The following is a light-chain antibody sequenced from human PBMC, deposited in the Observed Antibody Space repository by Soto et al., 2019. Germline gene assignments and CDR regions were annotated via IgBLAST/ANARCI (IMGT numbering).Light chain of an antibody. Sequence: DIPMTQSPFSLSASVGDRVTITCRASQGIRNLGWFQQQPGEAPKNLIFATSNLEGGVPSRFSGSGSGTEFPLTISSLQPEDFATYFCLQHNTYPYTVGQGTKVHIK. CDR2: ATS. V-gene: IGKV1-17*01. CDR3: LQHNTYPYT. CDR1: QGIRN. J-gene: IGKJ2*01.